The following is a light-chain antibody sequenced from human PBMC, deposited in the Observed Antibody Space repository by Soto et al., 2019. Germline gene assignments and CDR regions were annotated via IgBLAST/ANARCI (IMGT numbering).Light chain of an antibody. Sequence: AIRLTQSPSSLSASVGDRVTITCRASQGISGYLAWYQQKPGTAPKVLIYHASNLQSGVPSRFSGSGSGTEFTLTISSLQPDDFATYYCQQYNSYSVTFGQGTKVDIK. CDR2: HAS. CDR1: QGISGY. CDR3: QQYNSYSVT. J-gene: IGKJ1*01. V-gene: IGKV1-13*02.